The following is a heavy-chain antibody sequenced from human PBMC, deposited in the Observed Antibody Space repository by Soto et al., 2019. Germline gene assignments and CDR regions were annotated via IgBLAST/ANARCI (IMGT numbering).Heavy chain of an antibody. Sequence: QVQLVQSGAEVKKPGASVQVSCKASGYTFTSYGISWVRQAPGQGLEWMGWISAYNGNTNNAQKLQGRVTMTTDTSTSTAYMELRSLRSDDTAVYYCAREGGGYCSGGSCYDDYYYGMDVWVQGTTVTVSS. D-gene: IGHD2-15*01. V-gene: IGHV1-18*01. CDR1: GYTFTSYG. CDR3: AREGGGYCSGGSCYDDYYYGMDV. J-gene: IGHJ6*02. CDR2: ISAYNGNT.